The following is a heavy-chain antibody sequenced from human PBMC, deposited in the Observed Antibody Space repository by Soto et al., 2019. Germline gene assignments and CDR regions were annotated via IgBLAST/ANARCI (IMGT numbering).Heavy chain of an antibody. Sequence: EVQLVESGGGLVKPGGSLRLSCAASGFTFSSYSMNWVRQAPGKGLEWVSSISSSSSYIYYADSVKGRFTISRDNAKNSPDLQLNSLRAEDTAAYYWAGVGGDYYYYMDVWGKGTTVTVSS. V-gene: IGHV3-21*01. D-gene: IGHD2-15*01. CDR3: AGVGGDYYYYMDV. CDR1: GFTFSSYS. J-gene: IGHJ6*03. CDR2: ISSSSSYI.